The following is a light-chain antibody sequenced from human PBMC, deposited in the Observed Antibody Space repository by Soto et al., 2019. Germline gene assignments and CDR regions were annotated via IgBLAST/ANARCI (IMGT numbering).Light chain of an antibody. CDR2: QAS. Sequence: DIQMTQSPSTLSASVGDRVTITCRASQSISSWLAWYQQKPGKAPKLLIYQASSLKSGVPSRFSGSGSATEFPLTISSLQADDFATYYCEDYSSSSGLTFGGGTKVDIK. J-gene: IGKJ4*01. V-gene: IGKV1-5*03. CDR1: QSISSW. CDR3: EDYSSSSGLT.